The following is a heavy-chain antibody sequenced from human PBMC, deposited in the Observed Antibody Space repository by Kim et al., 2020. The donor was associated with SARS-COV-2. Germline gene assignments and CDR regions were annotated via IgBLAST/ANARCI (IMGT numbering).Heavy chain of an antibody. V-gene: IGHV4-34*01. CDR2: INHSGST. D-gene: IGHD2-15*01. J-gene: IGHJ6*02. CDR1: GGSFSGYY. Sequence: SETLSLTCAVYGGSFSGYYWSWIRQPPGKGLEWIGEINHSGSTNYNPSLKSRVTISVDTSKNQFSLKLSSVTAADTAVYYCARVVASGYCSGGSCYTYRNYYYYGMDVWGQGTTVTVSS. CDR3: ARVVASGYCSGGSCYTYRNYYYYGMDV.